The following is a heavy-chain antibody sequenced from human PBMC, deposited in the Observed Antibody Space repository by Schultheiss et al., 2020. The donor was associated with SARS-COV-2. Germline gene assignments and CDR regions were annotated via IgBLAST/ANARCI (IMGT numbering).Heavy chain of an antibody. D-gene: IGHD3-10*01. Sequence: ASVKVSCKASGYTFATYGINWVRQAPGQGLEWMGWISGHNGDIKVAQKFQGRVTMTRDTSISTAYMELTRLTSDDTAMYYCAASSVRGEYYYGMDVWGQGTTVTVSS. CDR3: AASSVRGEYYYGMDV. V-gene: IGHV1-18*01. J-gene: IGHJ6*02. CDR1: GYTFATYG. CDR2: ISGHNGDI.